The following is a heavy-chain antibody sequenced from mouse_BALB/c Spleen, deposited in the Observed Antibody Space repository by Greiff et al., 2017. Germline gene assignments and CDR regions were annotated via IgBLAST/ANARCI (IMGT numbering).Heavy chain of an antibody. D-gene: IGHD4-1*01. CDR1: GFTFSSFG. V-gene: IGHV5-17*02. J-gene: IGHJ3*01. Sequence: EVMLVESGGGLVQPGGSRKLSCAASGFTFSSFGMHWVRQAPEKGLEWVAYISSGSSTIYYADTVKGRFTISRDNPKNTLFLQMTSLRSEDTAMYYCARSGAGTGFAYWGQGTLVTVSA. CDR2: ISSGSSTI. CDR3: ARSGAGTGFAY.